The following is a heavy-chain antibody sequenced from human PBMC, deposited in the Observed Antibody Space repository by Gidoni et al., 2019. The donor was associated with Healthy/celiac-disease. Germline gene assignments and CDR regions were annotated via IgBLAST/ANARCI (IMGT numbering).Heavy chain of an antibody. D-gene: IGHD6-6*01. CDR1: GYTFTSYA. CDR3: AVEYSSSLFDY. CDR2: INAGNGNT. Sequence: QVQLVQSGAEVKKPGASVTVSCKASGYTFTSYAMHWVRQAPGQRLEWMGWINAGNGNTKYSQNFQGRVTITRDTSASTAYMELSSLRSEDTAVYYCAVEYSSSLFDYWGQGTLVTVSS. V-gene: IGHV1-3*01. J-gene: IGHJ4*02.